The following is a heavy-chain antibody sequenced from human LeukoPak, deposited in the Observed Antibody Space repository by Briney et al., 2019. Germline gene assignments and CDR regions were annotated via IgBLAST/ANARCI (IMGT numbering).Heavy chain of an antibody. J-gene: IGHJ4*02. CDR1: GFTFSGLY. V-gene: IGHV3-11*04. CDR3: ARGGRGFGD. D-gene: IGHD3-10*01. Sequence: PGGSLRPSCAASGFTFSGLYMSWVRQAPGKGLEWVSSIDSSGDSIYYADSVRGRFTSSRDNAKKSVYLQMNSLRAEDTAVYYCARGGRGFGDWGQGILVTVSS. CDR2: IDSSGDSI.